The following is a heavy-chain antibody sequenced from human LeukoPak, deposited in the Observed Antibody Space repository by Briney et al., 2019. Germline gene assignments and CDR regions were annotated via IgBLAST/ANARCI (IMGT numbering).Heavy chain of an antibody. Sequence: SVKVSFKASGGTFSSYAISWVRQAPGQGLEWMGRIIPILGIANYSQKFQGRVTHTADKSTSTAYMELSSLRSEDPDVYYCARDVDFWSGHLDYWGQGTLVTVSS. J-gene: IGHJ4*02. CDR3: ARDVDFWSGHLDY. CDR2: IIPILGIA. D-gene: IGHD3-3*01. CDR1: GGTFSSYA. V-gene: IGHV1-69*04.